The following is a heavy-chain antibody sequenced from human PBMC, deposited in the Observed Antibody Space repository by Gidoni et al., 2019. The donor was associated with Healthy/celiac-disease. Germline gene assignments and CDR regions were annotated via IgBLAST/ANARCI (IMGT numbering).Heavy chain of an antibody. D-gene: IGHD2-15*01. CDR1: GSPFSSYW. Sequence: EVQLVESGGGLVQPGGSLRLSWAASGSPFSSYWMHWVRQAPGKGLVWVSRIISVGSSTSYADSVKGRFTISRDNAKNTLYLQMNSLRAEDTAVYYCARGGYCSGGSCYSAYYYYMDVWGKGTTVTVSS. J-gene: IGHJ6*03. CDR2: IISVGSST. CDR3: ARGGYCSGGSCYSAYYYYMDV. V-gene: IGHV3-74*01.